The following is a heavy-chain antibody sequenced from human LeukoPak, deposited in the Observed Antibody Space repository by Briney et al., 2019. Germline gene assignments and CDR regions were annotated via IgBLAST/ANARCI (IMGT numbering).Heavy chain of an antibody. Sequence: SGGSLRLSCAASGFSVRTTFMSWVRQTPDKGLEWVSVLYTGGGTDHADSVKGRFTISRDTSKNTLSLQMNDLRVDDTAIYYCTRSGYRHPYHFDSWGQGTLVAVSS. CDR3: TRSGYRHPYHFDS. CDR1: GFSVRTTF. J-gene: IGHJ4*02. CDR2: LYTGGGT. D-gene: IGHD3-22*01. V-gene: IGHV3-53*01.